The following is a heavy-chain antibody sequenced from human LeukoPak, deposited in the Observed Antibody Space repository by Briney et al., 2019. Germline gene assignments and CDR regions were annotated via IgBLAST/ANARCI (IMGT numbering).Heavy chain of an antibody. D-gene: IGHD2-2*01. V-gene: IGHV4-59*01. CDR2: IYYSGST. Sequence: SETLSLTCTVSGGSISSYYWSWIRQPPGKGPEWIGYIYYSGSTNYNPSLKSRVTISVDTSKNQFSLKLSSVTAADTAVYYRARSWVVPAAPDYWGQGTLVTVSS. CDR3: ARSWVVPAAPDY. CDR1: GGSISSYY. J-gene: IGHJ4*02.